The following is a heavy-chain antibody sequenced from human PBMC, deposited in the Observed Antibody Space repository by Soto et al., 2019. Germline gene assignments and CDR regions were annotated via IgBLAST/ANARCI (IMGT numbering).Heavy chain of an antibody. V-gene: IGHV3-30*18. CDR1: GFTFSSYG. Sequence: GGSLRLSCAASGFTFSSYGMHWVRQAPGKGLEWVAVISYDGSNKYYADSVKGRFTISRDNSKNTLYLQMNSLRAEDTAVYYCAKEFGGVVRSLNTWGQGTLVTVSS. D-gene: IGHD3-16*01. CDR3: AKEFGGVVRSLNT. CDR2: ISYDGSNK. J-gene: IGHJ5*02.